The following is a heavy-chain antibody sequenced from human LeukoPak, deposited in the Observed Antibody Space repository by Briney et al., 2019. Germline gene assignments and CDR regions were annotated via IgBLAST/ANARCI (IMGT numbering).Heavy chain of an antibody. CDR1: GFSFISYS. CDR2: ISSSSDYI. CDR3: ARDPYSGGYGAYYYYYMDV. D-gene: IGHD6-19*01. J-gene: IGHJ6*03. Sequence: GGSLRLSCAASGFSFISYSMNWVRQAPGKGLEWVSSISSSSDYIYHADSVKGRFTISRDNPKKSLYLQMNSLRDEDTAVYYCARDPYSGGYGAYYYYYMDVWGKGTTVTVSS. V-gene: IGHV3-21*01.